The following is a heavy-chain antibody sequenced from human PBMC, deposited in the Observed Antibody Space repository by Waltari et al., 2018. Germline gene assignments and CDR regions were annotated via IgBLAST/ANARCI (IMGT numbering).Heavy chain of an antibody. CDR1: GGTFSSYA. CDR3: ARAGGRYSGYDFEFDP. Sequence: QVQLVQSGAEVKKPGSSVKVSCKAVGGTFSSYAISWVRQAPGQGLEWMGGIIPILGIANYAQKFQGRVTITADESTSTAYMELSSLRSEDTAVYYCARAGGRYSGYDFEFDPWGQGTLVTVSS. CDR2: IIPILGIA. D-gene: IGHD5-12*01. V-gene: IGHV1-69*04. J-gene: IGHJ5*02.